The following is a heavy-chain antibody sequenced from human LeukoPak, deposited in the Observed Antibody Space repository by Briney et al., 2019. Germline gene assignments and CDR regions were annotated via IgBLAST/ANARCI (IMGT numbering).Heavy chain of an antibody. V-gene: IGHV4-31*03. CDR3: ARDNSVGATPYYYGMDV. D-gene: IGHD1-26*01. J-gene: IGHJ6*02. CDR2: IYYSGST. CDR1: GGSISSGGYY. Sequence: SQTLSLTCTVSGGSISSGGYYWSWIRQHPGKGLEWIGYIYYSGSTYYNPSLKSRVTISVDTSKNQFSLKLSSVTAADTAVYYCARDNSVGATPYYYGMDVWGQGTTVTVSS.